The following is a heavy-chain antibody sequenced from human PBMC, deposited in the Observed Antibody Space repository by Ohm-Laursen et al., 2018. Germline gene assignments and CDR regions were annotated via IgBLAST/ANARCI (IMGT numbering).Heavy chain of an antibody. CDR2: IWYDGSNK. J-gene: IGHJ4*02. D-gene: IGHD2-21*01. CDR3: TKDATIVAYYFDY. V-gene: IGHV3-33*06. Sequence: SLRLSCAASGFTFSSYGMHWVRQAPGKGLEWVAVIWYDGSNKYYADSVKGRFTISRDNSKNTLYLQMNSLRAEDTALYYCTKDATIVAYYFDYWGQGTLVTVSS. CDR1: GFTFSSYG.